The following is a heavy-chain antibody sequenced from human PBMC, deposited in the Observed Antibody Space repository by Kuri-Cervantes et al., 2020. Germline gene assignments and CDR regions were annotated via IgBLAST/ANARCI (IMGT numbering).Heavy chain of an antibody. CDR1: GFTFSNAW. D-gene: IGHD3-10*01. Sequence: GGSLRLSCAASGFTFSNAWMSWVRQAPGKGLEWVGRIKSKTDGGTTDYAAPVKGRFTISRDNSKNTLYLQMNSLRAEDTAVYYCASHRVGSDYWGQGTLVTVSS. CDR2: IKSKTDGGTT. J-gene: IGHJ4*02. CDR3: ASHRVGSDY. V-gene: IGHV3-15*01.